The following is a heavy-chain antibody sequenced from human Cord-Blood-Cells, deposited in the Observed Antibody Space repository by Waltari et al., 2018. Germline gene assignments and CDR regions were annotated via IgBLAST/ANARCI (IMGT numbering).Heavy chain of an antibody. D-gene: IGHD2-2*01. CDR2: INHSGST. Sequence: QVQLQQWGAGLLKPSETLSLTCAVYGGSFSGYYWSWIRQPPGKGLEWIGEINHSGSTNYNPSLKSRVTISVDTSKNQFSLKLSSVTAADTAVYYCARGLEEGYCSSTSCYEGDYWGQGTLVTVSS. CDR1: GGSFSGYY. V-gene: IGHV4-34*01. CDR3: ARGLEEGYCSSTSCYEGDY. J-gene: IGHJ4*02.